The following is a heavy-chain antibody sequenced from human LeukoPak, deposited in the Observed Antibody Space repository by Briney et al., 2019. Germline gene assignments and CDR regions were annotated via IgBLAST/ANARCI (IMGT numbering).Heavy chain of an antibody. CDR1: GASITSHY. CDR3: ARAYGDYVSLHFDY. J-gene: IGHJ4*02. CDR2: IYYSGST. D-gene: IGHD4-17*01. V-gene: IGHV4-59*11. Sequence: SETLSLTCTVSGASITSHYWSWIRQPPGKGLEWIGYIYYSGSTNYNPSLKSRVTISVDTSKNQFSLKLSSVTAADTAVYYCARAYGDYVSLHFDYWGQGTLVTVSS.